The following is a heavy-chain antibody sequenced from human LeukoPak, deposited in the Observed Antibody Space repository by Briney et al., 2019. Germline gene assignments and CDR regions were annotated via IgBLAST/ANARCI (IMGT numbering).Heavy chain of an antibody. CDR2: IWYDGSNK. CDR3: AKSSMLWFYFDF. Sequence: GGSLTLSCAASGFTFSTYGMHWVRQAPGKGLEWVTFIWYDGSNKYYADSVKGRFTISRDNSKNTLYLQMNSLRPEDTAVYYCAKSSMLWFYFDFWGQGTLVTVSS. CDR1: GFTFSTYG. V-gene: IGHV3-30*02. J-gene: IGHJ4*02. D-gene: IGHD5-18*01.